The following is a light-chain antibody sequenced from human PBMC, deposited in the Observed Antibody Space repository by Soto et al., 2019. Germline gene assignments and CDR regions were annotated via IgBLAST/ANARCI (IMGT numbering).Light chain of an antibody. V-gene: IGKV3D-15*01. CDR2: GAS. J-gene: IGKJ4*01. CDR3: QQYDNWPLT. Sequence: EIEMTQSPATLSVSPGERVTLSCRASHSVDSNLAWYQQKPSQAPRLLIFGASTRATGIPARFSGSGSGTDFTLTISSLQSEDFGVYFCQQYDNWPLTVGGGTKVEIK. CDR1: HSVDSN.